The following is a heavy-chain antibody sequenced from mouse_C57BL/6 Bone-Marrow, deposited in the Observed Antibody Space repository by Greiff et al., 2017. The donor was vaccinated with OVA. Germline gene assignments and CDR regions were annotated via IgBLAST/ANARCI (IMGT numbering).Heavy chain of an antibody. Sequence: EVQRVESGGGLVQPGGSLSLSCAASGFTFTDYYMSWVRQPPGKALEWLGFIRNKANGYTTEYSASVKGRFTISRDNSQSILYLQMNALRAEDSATYYCARSLGRDYFDYWGQGTTLTVSS. D-gene: IGHD4-1*01. J-gene: IGHJ2*01. V-gene: IGHV7-3*01. CDR2: IRNKANGYTT. CDR3: ARSLGRDYFDY. CDR1: GFTFTDYY.